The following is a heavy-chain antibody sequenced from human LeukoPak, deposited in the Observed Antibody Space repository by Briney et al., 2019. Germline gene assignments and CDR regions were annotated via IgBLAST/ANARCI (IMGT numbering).Heavy chain of an antibody. CDR3: ASRGGTRLYYYYMDV. D-gene: IGHD2-15*01. V-gene: IGHV3-9*01. CDR1: GFTFDDYA. J-gene: IGHJ6*03. Sequence: GGSLRLSCAASGFTFDDYAMHWVRQAPGKGLEWVSGISWNSGSIGYADSVKGRFTISKDNAKNSLFLQMNSLRAEDTAVYYCASRGGTRLYYYYMDVWGKGTTVTVSS. CDR2: ISWNSGSI.